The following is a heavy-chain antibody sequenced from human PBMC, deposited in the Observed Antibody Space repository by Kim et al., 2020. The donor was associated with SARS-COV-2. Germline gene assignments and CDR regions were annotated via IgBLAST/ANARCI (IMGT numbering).Heavy chain of an antibody. CDR3: ARDRLPDYYDSSGYYGY. J-gene: IGHJ4*01. CDR2: INHSGST. V-gene: IGHV4-34*01. CDR1: GGSFSGYY. Sequence: SETLSLTCAVYGGSFSGYYWSWIRQPPGKGLEWIGEINHSGSTNYNPSLKSRVTISVDTSKNQFSLKLSSVTAADTAVYYCARDRLPDYYDSSGYYGYWG. D-gene: IGHD3-22*01.